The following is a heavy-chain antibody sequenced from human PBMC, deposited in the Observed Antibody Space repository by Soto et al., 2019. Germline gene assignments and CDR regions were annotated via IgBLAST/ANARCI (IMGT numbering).Heavy chain of an antibody. Sequence: EVQLVESGGGLVKPGGSLRLSCAASGFTFSSYSMNWVRQAPGKGLEWVSSISSSSSYIYYADSVKGRFTISRDNAKNSLYLQMNSLRAEDTAVYYCARDIIQQLVGSGMDVWGQGTTVTVSS. V-gene: IGHV3-21*01. J-gene: IGHJ6*02. CDR3: ARDIIQQLVGSGMDV. D-gene: IGHD6-13*01. CDR2: ISSSSSYI. CDR1: GFTFSSYS.